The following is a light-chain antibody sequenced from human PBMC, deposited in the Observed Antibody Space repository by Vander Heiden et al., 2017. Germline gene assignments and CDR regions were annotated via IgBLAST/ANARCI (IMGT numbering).Light chain of an antibody. Sequence: EIVMTQSPVTLSVSPGERATLSCRASQSVGNNLAWYQQKPGQAPRLLIHGASTRAAGVTARCSGSGCGREVTLTISSRQSDDFAVYYCQQSKASRPTWTFGQGTKLEVK. V-gene: IGKV3-15*01. CDR2: GAS. CDR1: QSVGNN. CDR3: QQSKASRPTWT. J-gene: IGKJ1*01.